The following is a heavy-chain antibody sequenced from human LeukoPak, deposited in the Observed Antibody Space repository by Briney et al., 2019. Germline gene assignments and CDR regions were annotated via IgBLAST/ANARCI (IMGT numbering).Heavy chain of an antibody. Sequence: SETLSLTCSVSGVSISSYYWTWIRQPPGKGLEWIGYIYYSGSTNYNPSLKSRLTISIDTPKKQFSLKLSSVTAADTAVYYCARDAASGTDVWGKGTTVIVSS. CDR3: ARDAASGTDV. CDR2: IYYSGST. V-gene: IGHV4-59*01. J-gene: IGHJ6*04. D-gene: IGHD3-10*01. CDR1: GVSISSYY.